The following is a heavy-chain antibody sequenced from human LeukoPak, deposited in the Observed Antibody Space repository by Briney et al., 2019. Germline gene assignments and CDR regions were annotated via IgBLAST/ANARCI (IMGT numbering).Heavy chain of an antibody. CDR2: IRVSVGNT. D-gene: IGHD6-13*01. Sequence: GGSLTLSCAASGFTFSSYAMNWVRQAPGKGLEWVSSIRVSVGNTYYADSVKDRFTISRDNSRNTLYLQMTSLRAEDTAVYYCARGPSITTPGTFDPWGQGTLVTVSS. CDR3: ARGPSITTPGTFDP. J-gene: IGHJ5*02. V-gene: IGHV3-23*01. CDR1: GFTFSSYA.